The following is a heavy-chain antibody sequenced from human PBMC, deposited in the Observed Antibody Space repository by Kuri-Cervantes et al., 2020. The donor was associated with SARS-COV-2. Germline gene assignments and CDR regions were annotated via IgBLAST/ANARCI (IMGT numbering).Heavy chain of an antibody. CDR2: ISGSGGST. J-gene: IGHJ4*02. D-gene: IGHD3-3*01. Sequence: GESLKISCEASGFSFKTYAMSWVRQAPGKGLEWVSAISGSGGSTYYADSVKGRFTISRDNSKNTLYLQMNSLRAEDTAVYYCAKTYYDFWSGYPGDYWGQGTLVTVSS. CDR3: AKTYYDFWSGYPGDY. CDR1: GFSFKTYA. V-gene: IGHV3-23*01.